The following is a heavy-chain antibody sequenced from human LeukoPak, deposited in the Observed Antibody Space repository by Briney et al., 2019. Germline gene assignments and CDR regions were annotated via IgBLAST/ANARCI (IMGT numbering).Heavy chain of an antibody. Sequence: SETLSLTCIVSGDSISSGPYYWNWVRQHPGEGLEWIGCTHDSGTTYYSSSLRGRVIISLDTSKKEVSLKLTSVTAADTAVYYCAAGRRGRYSPYYYYHLDVWGTGTTVAVSS. V-gene: IGHV4-31*03. J-gene: IGHJ6*03. CDR1: GDSISSGPYY. CDR2: THDSGTT. D-gene: IGHD1-26*01. CDR3: AAGRRGRYSPYYYYHLDV.